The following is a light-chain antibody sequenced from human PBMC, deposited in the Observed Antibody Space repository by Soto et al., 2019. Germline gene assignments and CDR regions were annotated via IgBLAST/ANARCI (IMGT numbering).Light chain of an antibody. CDR1: QSVGKY. V-gene: IGKV3-11*01. J-gene: IGKJ1*01. CDR2: DAY. CDR3: QQSGNRPPWT. Sequence: VMTQSPATLSLSPGDSATLSCRASQSVGKYLVWYQQKPGQAPRLIIYDAYNRAPGIPATFSGSGSGTDFTLTISSLEPEDFAVYYCQQSGNRPPWTCGQGTKVDIK.